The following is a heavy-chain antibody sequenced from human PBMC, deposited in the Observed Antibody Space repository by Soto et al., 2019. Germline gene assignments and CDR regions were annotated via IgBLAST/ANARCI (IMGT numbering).Heavy chain of an antibody. CDR3: ARGRARYCSGGSCYPTLDYYYGMDV. D-gene: IGHD2-15*01. CDR1: GGSFSGYY. J-gene: IGHJ6*02. V-gene: IGHV4-34*01. Sequence: QVQLQQWGAGLLKPSETLSLTCAVYGGSFSGYYWSWIRQPPGKGLEWIGEINHSGSTNYNPSLKRRVTLSVDTSKNQFSLKLSSVTAADTAVYYCARGRARYCSGGSCYPTLDYYYGMDVWGQGTTVTVSS. CDR2: INHSGST.